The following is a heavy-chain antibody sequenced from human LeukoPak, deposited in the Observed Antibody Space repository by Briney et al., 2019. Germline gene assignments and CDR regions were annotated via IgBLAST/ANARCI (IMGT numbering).Heavy chain of an antibody. D-gene: IGHD3-10*01. CDR1: GFTFSSDW. CDR2: INPDGSYT. CDR3: AKGRGGGSGSYYNEEFTLDY. Sequence: GGSLRLSCAASGFTFSSDWMYWVRQAPGKGPVWVSGINPDGSYTHYADSVKGRFTISRDDAKNTLYLQMNSLRVEDTAVYYCAKGRGGGSGSYYNEEFTLDYWGQGTLVTVSS. V-gene: IGHV3-74*01. J-gene: IGHJ4*02.